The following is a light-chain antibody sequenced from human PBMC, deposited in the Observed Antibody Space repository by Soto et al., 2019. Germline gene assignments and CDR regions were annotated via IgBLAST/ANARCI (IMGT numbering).Light chain of an antibody. V-gene: IGLV7-43*01. CDR2: SIS. J-gene: IGLJ2*01. Sequence: QAVVTQEPSVTVTPGGTVTLTCGFSTGAVTADHNPAWLRQKPEQPPRSLIYSISKQHSWTPVRFSGSLLGGKAALTLSGVQPEDEADYYCLLYYGGAVVFGGGTKLTVL. CDR1: TGAVTADHN. CDR3: LLYYGGAVV.